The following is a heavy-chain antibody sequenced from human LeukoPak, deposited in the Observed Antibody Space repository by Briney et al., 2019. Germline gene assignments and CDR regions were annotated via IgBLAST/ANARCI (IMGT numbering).Heavy chain of an antibody. CDR2: ITGDGSNT. V-gene: IGHV3-74*01. Sequence: PGGSLRLSCAASGFTFSSYWVHWVRQAPGKGLVWVSRITGDGSNTAYADSVKGRFTISRDNAQNTLYLQMNSLRAEDTAVYYCARALPTSDCSSTSCHTFDYWGQGTLVTVSS. J-gene: IGHJ4*02. CDR1: GFTFSSYW. D-gene: IGHD2-2*01. CDR3: ARALPTSDCSSTSCHTFDY.